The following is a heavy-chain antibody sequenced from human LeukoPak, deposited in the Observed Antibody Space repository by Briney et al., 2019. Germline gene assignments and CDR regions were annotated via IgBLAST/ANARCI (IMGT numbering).Heavy chain of an antibody. J-gene: IGHJ4*02. CDR1: GGTFSSYA. CDR2: IIPIFGTA. Sequence: SVKVSCKASGGTFSSYAISWVRQAPGQGLEWMGGIIPIFGTANYAQKFQGRVTITADESTSTAYMELSSLRSEDTAVYYCARERPAGPAAILGGQGTLVTVSS. V-gene: IGHV1-69*13. D-gene: IGHD2-2*01. CDR3: ARERPAGPAAIL.